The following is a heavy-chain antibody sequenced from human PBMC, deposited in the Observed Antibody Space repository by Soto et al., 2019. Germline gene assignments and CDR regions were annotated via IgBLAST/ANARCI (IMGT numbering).Heavy chain of an antibody. Sequence: EVQLLESGGGLVQPGGSLRLSCAVSGFTFSSSAMSWVRRAPGKGREWVSGINGGDDSKNYAESVRGRLTITRDNSKNTLLLQMNSLRAEDTAIYSCAKDAHWGIISATHDHWGQGTLVTVSS. CDR1: GFTFSSSA. CDR3: AKDAHWGIISATHDH. J-gene: IGHJ4*02. V-gene: IGHV3-23*01. CDR2: INGGDDSK. D-gene: IGHD7-27*01.